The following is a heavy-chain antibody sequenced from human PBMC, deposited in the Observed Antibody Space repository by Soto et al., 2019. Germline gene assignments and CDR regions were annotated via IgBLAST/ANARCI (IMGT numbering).Heavy chain of an antibody. Sequence: QVQLVESGGGVVQPGRSLRLSCAASGFTFSSYAMHWVRQAPGKGLEWVAVISYDGSNKYYADSVKGRFTISRDNSKNTLYLQMNSLRAEDTAVYYCAKGGLEYSSSWYGGYWGQGTLVTVSS. J-gene: IGHJ4*02. CDR1: GFTFSSYA. V-gene: IGHV3-30-3*01. D-gene: IGHD6-13*01. CDR2: ISYDGSNK. CDR3: AKGGLEYSSSWYGGY.